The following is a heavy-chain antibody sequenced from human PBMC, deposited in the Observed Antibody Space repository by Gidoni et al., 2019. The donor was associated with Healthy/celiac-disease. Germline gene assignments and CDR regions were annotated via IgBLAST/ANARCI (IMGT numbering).Heavy chain of an antibody. D-gene: IGHD6-13*01. Sequence: QVQLVQSGAEVKKPGSSVKVSCKASGGTFSRYAISWVRQAPGQGLEWMGGIIPIFGTANYAQKFQGRVTITADESTSTAYMELSSLRSEDTAVYYCARDLSIAAAGIGGDGMDVWGQGTTVTVSS. J-gene: IGHJ6*02. CDR1: GGTFSRYA. CDR2: IIPIFGTA. CDR3: ARDLSIAAAGIGGDGMDV. V-gene: IGHV1-69*01.